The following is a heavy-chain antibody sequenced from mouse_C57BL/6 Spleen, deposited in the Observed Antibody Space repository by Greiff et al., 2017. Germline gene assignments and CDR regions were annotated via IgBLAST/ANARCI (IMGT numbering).Heavy chain of an antibody. J-gene: IGHJ1*03. V-gene: IGHV1-15*01. CDR2: IAPETGGT. Sequence: QVQLQQSGAELVRPGASVTLSCKASGYTFTDYEMHWVKQTPVHGLEWIGAIAPETGGTAYNQKFKGKAILTADKSSSTAYMELRILTSEDSAVYYGTSPYYYGSPYWDFDVWGTGTTVTVSS. CDR3: TSPYYYGSPYWDFDV. D-gene: IGHD1-1*01. CDR1: GYTFTDYE.